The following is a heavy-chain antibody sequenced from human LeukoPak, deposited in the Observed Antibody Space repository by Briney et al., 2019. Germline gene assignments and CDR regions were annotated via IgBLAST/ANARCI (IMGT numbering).Heavy chain of an antibody. CDR3: ARGAYDSSSDH. CDR1: GFTFSSYG. V-gene: IGHV3-7*05. D-gene: IGHD6-6*01. CDR2: IEQDGSAS. Sequence: GRSLRLSCAASGFTFSSYGMGWARHAPRKGLQWVASIEQDGSASYYVDSVKGRFTISRDNAKNSVYLQMNSLRAEDTAVYYCARGAYDSSSDHWGQGTLVTVSS. J-gene: IGHJ4*02.